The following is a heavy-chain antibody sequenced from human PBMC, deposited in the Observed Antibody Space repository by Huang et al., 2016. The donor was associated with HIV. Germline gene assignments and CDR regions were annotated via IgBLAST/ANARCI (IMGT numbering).Heavy chain of an antibody. J-gene: IGHJ3*02. CDR2: ISNEGNNN. V-gene: IGHV3-30-3*01. CDR3: ARAKDTWDAYDI. Sequence: QVQLVESGGGVVQPGRSLRLSCAASGFPFNNHAMHWVRQPPGKGMEGVAVISNEGNNNYYENYVKGRITNSRDSYKSTMFLHMTSLRTEDTAVYYCARAKDTWDAYDIWGQGTMVIVSS. CDR1: GFPFNNHA. D-gene: IGHD5-18*01.